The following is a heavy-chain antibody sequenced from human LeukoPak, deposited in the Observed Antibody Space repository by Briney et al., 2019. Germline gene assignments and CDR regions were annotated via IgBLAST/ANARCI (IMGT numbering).Heavy chain of an antibody. J-gene: IGHJ4*02. CDR1: GFTFSSYS. CDR2: ISSSSSYI. Sequence: PGGSLRLSCAASGFTFSSYSMNWVRQAPGKGLEWVSSISSSSSYIYYADSVKGRFTISRDNAKNSLYLQMNSLRAEDTAVYYCALKSYGDYVFDYWGQGTLVTVSS. V-gene: IGHV3-21*01. D-gene: IGHD4-17*01. CDR3: ALKSYGDYVFDY.